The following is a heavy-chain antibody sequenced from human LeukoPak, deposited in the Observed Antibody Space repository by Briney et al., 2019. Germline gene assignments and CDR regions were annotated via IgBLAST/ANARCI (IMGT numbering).Heavy chain of an antibody. V-gene: IGHV3-21*01. CDR1: GFTFSSYS. CDR3: ARDASIAAAGESDY. CDR2: ISSSSSYI. J-gene: IGHJ4*02. Sequence: PGGSLRLSCAASGFTFSSYSMNWVRQAPGKGLEWVSSISSSSSYIYYADSVKGRFTISRDNAKNSLYLQMNSLRAEDTAVYYCARDASIAAAGESDYWGQGTLVTVSS. D-gene: IGHD6-13*01.